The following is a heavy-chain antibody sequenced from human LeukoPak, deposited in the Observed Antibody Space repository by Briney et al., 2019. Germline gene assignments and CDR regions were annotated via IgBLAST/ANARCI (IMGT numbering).Heavy chain of an antibody. Sequence: SETLSLTCAVYGGSFSGYYWSWIRQPPGKGLEWIGEINHSGSTNYNPSLKSRVTISVDTSKNQFSPKLSSVTAADTAVYYCARDIYGSGSSYFDYWGQGTLVTVSS. J-gene: IGHJ4*02. CDR1: GGSFSGYY. CDR3: ARDIYGSGSSYFDY. V-gene: IGHV4-34*01. D-gene: IGHD1-26*01. CDR2: INHSGST.